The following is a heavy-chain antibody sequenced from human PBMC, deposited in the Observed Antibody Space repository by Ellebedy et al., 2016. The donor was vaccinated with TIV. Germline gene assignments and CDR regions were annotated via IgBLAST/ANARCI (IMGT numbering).Heavy chain of an antibody. CDR2: IKSKTDGGTT. CDR1: GFTFSNAW. V-gene: IGHV3-15*07. J-gene: IGHJ6*02. Sequence: GGSLRLSCAASGFTFSNAWMNWVRQAPGKGLEWVGRIKSKTDGGTTDYAAPVKGRFTISRDDSKNTLYLQMNSLKTEDTAVYYCARHPSVAGPGDVWGLGTTVTVSS. D-gene: IGHD6-19*01. CDR3: ARHPSVAGPGDV.